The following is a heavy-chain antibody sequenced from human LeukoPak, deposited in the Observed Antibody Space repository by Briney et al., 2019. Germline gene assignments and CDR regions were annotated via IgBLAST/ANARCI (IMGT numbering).Heavy chain of an antibody. CDR2: ISCSGGST. CDR1: GFTFSSYA. Sequence: GSLRLSCAASGFTFSSYAMSWVRPAPGKGLEWGSAISCSGGSTYYADSVKGRFTISRDNSKNTLYLQMNSLRAEDTAVYYCAKGRLYSSSWTRGGLDYWGQGTLVTVSS. J-gene: IGHJ4*02. D-gene: IGHD6-13*01. V-gene: IGHV3-23*01. CDR3: AKGRLYSSSWTRGGLDY.